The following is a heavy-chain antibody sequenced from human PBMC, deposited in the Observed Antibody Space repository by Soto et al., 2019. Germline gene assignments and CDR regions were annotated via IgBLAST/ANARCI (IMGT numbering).Heavy chain of an antibody. V-gene: IGHV1-18*01. CDR2: ISAYNGNT. Sequence: QVQLVQSGAEVKKPGASVKVSCKASGYTFTSYGISWVRQAPGQGLEWMGWISAYNGNTNYAQKLQGRVTMTTDTATSTAYMELRSLRSDDTAVYYCARLSDILTGYYEAGVDYWGQGTLVTVSS. CDR1: GYTFTSYG. D-gene: IGHD3-9*01. J-gene: IGHJ4*02. CDR3: ARLSDILTGYYEAGVDY.